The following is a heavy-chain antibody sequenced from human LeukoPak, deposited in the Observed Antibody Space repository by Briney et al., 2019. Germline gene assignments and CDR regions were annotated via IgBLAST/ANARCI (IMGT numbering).Heavy chain of an antibody. CDR1: GFTFSSYA. V-gene: IGHV3-23*01. J-gene: IGHJ5*02. D-gene: IGHD6-6*01. CDR2: ISGSGGST. CDR3: AKNPSLGVIAARPGGFDP. Sequence: PGGSLRLSCAASGFTFSSYAMSWVRQAPGKGLEWVSAISGSGGSTYYADSVKGRFTISRDNSKNTLYLQMNSLRAEDTAVYYCAKNPSLGVIAARPGGFDPWGQGTLVTVSS.